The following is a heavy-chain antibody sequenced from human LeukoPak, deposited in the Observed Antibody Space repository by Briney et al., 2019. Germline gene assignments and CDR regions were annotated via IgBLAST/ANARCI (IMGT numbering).Heavy chain of an antibody. CDR1: GGSISSSNW. CDR3: ARIVVVVAADNWFDP. V-gene: IGHV4-4*02. D-gene: IGHD2-15*01. J-gene: IGHJ5*02. Sequence: SGTLSLTCAVSGGSISSSNWWSWVRQPPGKGLEWIGEIYHSGSTNYNPSLKSRVTISVDKSKNQFSLKLSSVTAADTVVYYCARIVVVVAADNWFDPWGQGTLVTVSS. CDR2: IYHSGST.